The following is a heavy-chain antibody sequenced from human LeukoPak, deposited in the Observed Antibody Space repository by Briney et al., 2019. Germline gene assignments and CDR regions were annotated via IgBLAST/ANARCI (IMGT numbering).Heavy chain of an antibody. CDR1: GGSISSSSYY. CDR2: IYYSGST. J-gene: IGHJ6*03. Sequence: SETLSLTCTVSGGSISSSSYYWGWIRQPPGKGLEWIGSIYYSGSTYYNPSLKSRVTISVDTSKNQFSLKLRSVTAADTAVYYCARVNRLSSTIPGDNSRYSYYYYMDVWGKGTTVTVSS. D-gene: IGHD2-2*02. V-gene: IGHV4-39*07. CDR3: ARVNRLSSTIPGDNSRYSYYYYMDV.